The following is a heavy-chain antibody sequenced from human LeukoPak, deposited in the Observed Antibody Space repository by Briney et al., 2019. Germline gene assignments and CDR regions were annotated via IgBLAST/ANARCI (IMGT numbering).Heavy chain of an antibody. CDR1: GYTFSNYG. Sequence: ASVKVSCKASGYTFSNYGISWVRQAPGQGLEWVGWIRGDNGNTNYAQKLQGRVTMTTDTSTSTVYMELRSLRSDDTAVYYCARGSPPRRNYDYWGQGTLVTVSS. CDR3: ARGSPPRRNYDY. V-gene: IGHV1-18*01. J-gene: IGHJ4*02. CDR2: IRGDNGNT.